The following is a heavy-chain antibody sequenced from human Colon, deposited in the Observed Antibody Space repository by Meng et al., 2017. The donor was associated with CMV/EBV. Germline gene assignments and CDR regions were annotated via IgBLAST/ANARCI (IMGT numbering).Heavy chain of an antibody. V-gene: IGHV3-21*01. J-gene: IGHJ6*02. CDR3: ARDAVVYPELDYYYYGMDV. Sequence: GGSLRLSCAASGFNFSSHGMNWVRRAPGKGLEWVSYISISGSFKNYAGAVRCRVTISRDNAKNSLFLQMNSLRVEDMGVYYCARDAVVYPELDYYYYGMDVWGQGTTVTVSS. CDR2: ISISGSFK. CDR1: GFNFSSHG. D-gene: IGHD5/OR15-5a*01.